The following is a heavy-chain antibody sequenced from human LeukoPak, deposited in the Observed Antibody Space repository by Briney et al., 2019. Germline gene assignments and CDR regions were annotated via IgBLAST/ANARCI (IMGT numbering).Heavy chain of an antibody. CDR2: ISANNGNT. CDR3: ARGTRGYTSRLFDY. CDR1: GYTFSSYG. D-gene: IGHD5-18*01. Sequence: ASVKVSCKASGYTFSSYGFDWVRQAPGQGLEWMGWISANNGNTKYTEKLQDRVTMTTDTSTSTAYMELRSLTSDDTAVYYCARGTRGYTSRLFDYWGQGTLVTVSS. V-gene: IGHV1-18*04. J-gene: IGHJ4*02.